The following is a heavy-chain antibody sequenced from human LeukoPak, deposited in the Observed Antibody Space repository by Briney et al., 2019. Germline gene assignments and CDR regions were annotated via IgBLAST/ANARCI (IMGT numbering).Heavy chain of an antibody. Sequence: SETLSLTCTVSGGSISSYYWSWIRQPPGKGLEWIGYIYYSGSTNYNPSLKSRVTISVDTSKNQFSLKLSSVTAADTAVYYCARDSLYCSSTSCYSIWGQGTLVTVSS. CDR2: IYYSGST. D-gene: IGHD2-2*01. J-gene: IGHJ4*02. CDR1: GGSISSYY. CDR3: ARDSLYCSSTSCYSI. V-gene: IGHV4-59*01.